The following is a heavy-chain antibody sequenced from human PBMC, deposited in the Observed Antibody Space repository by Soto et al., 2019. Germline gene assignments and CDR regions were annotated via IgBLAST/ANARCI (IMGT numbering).Heavy chain of an antibody. CDR1: GGSISSYY. J-gene: IGHJ6*02. CDR2: IYYSGST. Sequence: LSLTCTVSGGSISSYYWSWIRQPPGKGLEWIGYIYYSGSTNYNPSLKSRVTISVDTSKNQFSLKLSSVTAADTAVYYCARAPTYSSSSYYYYYGMDVWGQGTTVTVSS. D-gene: IGHD6-6*01. V-gene: IGHV4-59*01. CDR3: ARAPTYSSSSYYYYYGMDV.